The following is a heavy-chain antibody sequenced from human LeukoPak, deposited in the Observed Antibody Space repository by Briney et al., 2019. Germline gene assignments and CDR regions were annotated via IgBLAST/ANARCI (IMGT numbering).Heavy chain of an antibody. CDR2: ISDRSRNI. Sequence: GDSQRLFCAASGFTFTGYNIICVRHAPGKGLEWGSVISDISDRSRNIHYADSVEGRFPIYRDNAERSVYLQMNSVRADDTGVYYCARVRGPTLKTCYMDVWGTGTTVTVSS. CDR1: GFTFTGYN. D-gene: IGHD3-10*01. CDR3: ARVRGPTLKTCYMDV. V-gene: IGHV3-48*04. J-gene: IGHJ6*03.